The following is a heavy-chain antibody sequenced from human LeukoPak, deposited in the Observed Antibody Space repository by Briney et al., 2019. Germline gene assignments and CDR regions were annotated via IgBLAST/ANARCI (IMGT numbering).Heavy chain of an antibody. Sequence: GGSLRLSCAASGFTFSSYEMNWVRQAPGKGLEWVSYISSSGSTIHYADSVKGRFTISRDNAKNSLYLQMNSLRAEDTAVYYCARRRAVLVVAATYYMDVWGKGTTVTVSS. V-gene: IGHV3-48*03. CDR1: GFTFSSYE. D-gene: IGHD2-15*01. J-gene: IGHJ6*03. CDR2: ISSSGSTI. CDR3: ARRRAVLVVAATYYMDV.